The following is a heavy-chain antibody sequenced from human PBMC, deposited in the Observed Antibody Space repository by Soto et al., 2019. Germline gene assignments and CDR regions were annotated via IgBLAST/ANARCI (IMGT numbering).Heavy chain of an antibody. CDR2: INAGNGNT. V-gene: IGHV1-3*05. D-gene: IGHD3-22*01. J-gene: IGHJ4*02. Sequence: QVQLVQSGAEEKKPGASVKVSCKASGYSFTSYAIHWVRQAPGQRLEWMGWINAGNGNTKIPQKFQDRVTITRDTSASTAYMEVSSLRSEDTAVYYCARAAYYYDSTGYYPGDYWGQGSLATVSS. CDR3: ARAAYYYDSTGYYPGDY. CDR1: GYSFTSYA.